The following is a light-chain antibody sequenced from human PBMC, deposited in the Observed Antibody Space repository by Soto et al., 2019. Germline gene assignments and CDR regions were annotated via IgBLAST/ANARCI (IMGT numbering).Light chain of an antibody. CDR1: QSVSSY. V-gene: IGKV3-11*01. J-gene: IGKJ2*03. CDR2: DAS. Sequence: EIVLTQSPATLSLSPGERATLSCRANQSVSSYLAWYQQKPGQAPRLLIYDASNRATGIPARFSGSGSGTDFTLTISSLEPEDLAVYYCQQRNNWQSFGQGTKLEIK. CDR3: QQRNNWQS.